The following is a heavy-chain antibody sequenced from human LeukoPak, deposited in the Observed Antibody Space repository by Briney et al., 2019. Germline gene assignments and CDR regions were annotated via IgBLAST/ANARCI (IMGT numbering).Heavy chain of an antibody. CDR1: GFTFSNYA. V-gene: IGHV3-30-3*01. CDR3: ARDRMVRGVMRLYWCIDL. J-gene: IGHJ2*01. D-gene: IGHD3-10*01. Sequence: GGSLRLSCAASGFTFSNYAMHWVRQAPGKGLEWVAVISYDGSKKYYADSVKGRFTLSRDNSKNTLYLQMNSLRAEDTAVYYCARDRMVRGVMRLYWCIDLWAVAPWSLSPQ. CDR2: ISYDGSKK.